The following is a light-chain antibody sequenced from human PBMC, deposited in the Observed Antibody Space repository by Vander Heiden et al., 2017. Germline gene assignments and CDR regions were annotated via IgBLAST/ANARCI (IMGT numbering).Light chain of an antibody. V-gene: IGLV1-44*01. CDR3: AAWDDSLNGVV. CDR2: SNN. Sequence: QSALSQPPSASGTPGHRVTISCSGSSSNIGSNAVNWYQQLPGTAPKLLIYSNNQRPSGVPDRFSGSKSGTSASLAISGLQSEDEADYYCAAWDDSLNGVVFGGGTKLTVL. J-gene: IGLJ2*01. CDR1: SSNIGSNA.